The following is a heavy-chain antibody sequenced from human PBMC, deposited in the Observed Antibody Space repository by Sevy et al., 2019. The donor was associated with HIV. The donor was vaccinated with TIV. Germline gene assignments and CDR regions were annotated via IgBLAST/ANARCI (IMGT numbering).Heavy chain of an antibody. CDR1: GFSFSRYW. Sequence: GGSLRLSCAASGFSFSRYWMRWVRQAPGKGLEWVANIKQDGSEKYYVDSVKGRFTISRDDAKNSLYLQMNSLRVVDTAVDYCARVGSAPKEDSGYEDALDIWGQGTMVTVSS. CDR3: ARVGSAPKEDSGYEDALDI. J-gene: IGHJ3*02. D-gene: IGHD5-12*01. CDR2: IKQDGSEK. V-gene: IGHV3-7*01.